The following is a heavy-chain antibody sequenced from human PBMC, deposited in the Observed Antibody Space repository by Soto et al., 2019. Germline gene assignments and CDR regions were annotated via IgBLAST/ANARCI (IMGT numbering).Heavy chain of an antibody. V-gene: IGHV1-69*01. CDR3: ARSQGSSTSLEIYYYYYYGMDV. J-gene: IGHJ6*02. D-gene: IGHD2-2*01. CDR2: IIPISETT. Sequence: QVRLVQSGAEVKKPGSSVKVSCKASGGTFSSYAISWVRQAPGQGLEWMGGIIPISETTNYAQKLQGRVTITADESKSTAYMELSSLRSEDTAVYYCARSQGSSTSLEIYYYYYYGMDVWGQGTTVTVSS. CDR1: GGTFSSYA.